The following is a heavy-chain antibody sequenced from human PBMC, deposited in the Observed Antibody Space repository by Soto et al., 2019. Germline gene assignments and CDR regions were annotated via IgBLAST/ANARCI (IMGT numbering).Heavy chain of an antibody. CDR3: ARGQWLVDY. D-gene: IGHD6-19*01. V-gene: IGHV4-59*01. Sequence: SETLSHTCTGSGGSISPYYWSWIRQPPGKGLEWIGYIYYSGSTNYNPSLKSRVTISVDTSKNQFSLKLSSVTAADTAVYYCARGQWLVDYWGQGTLVTVS. CDR2: IYYSGST. J-gene: IGHJ4*02. CDR1: GGSISPYY.